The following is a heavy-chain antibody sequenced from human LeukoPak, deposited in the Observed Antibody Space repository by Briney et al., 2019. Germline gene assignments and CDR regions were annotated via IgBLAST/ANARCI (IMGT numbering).Heavy chain of an antibody. CDR3: ARGYYYDSSGDWFDP. CDR2: IYHSGST. CDR1: GYSISSGYY. J-gene: IGHJ5*02. V-gene: IGHV4-38-2*02. D-gene: IGHD3-22*01. Sequence: SETLSLTCTVSGYSISSGYYWGWIRQPPGKGLEWIGSIYHSGSTYYNPSLKSRVTISVDTSKSQFSLKLSSVTAADTAVYYCARGYYYDSSGDWFDPWGQGTLVTVSS.